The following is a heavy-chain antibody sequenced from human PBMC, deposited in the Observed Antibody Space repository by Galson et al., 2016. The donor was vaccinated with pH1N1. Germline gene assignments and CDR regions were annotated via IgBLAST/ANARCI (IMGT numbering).Heavy chain of an antibody. D-gene: IGHD3-16*01. CDR1: GGSMTNYY. V-gene: IGHV4-59*08. CDR2: IYYSGDT. J-gene: IGHJ4*02. Sequence: TLSLTCTVSGGSMTNYYYNWIRQPPGKGLEWIGYIYYSGDTTYKPSLKSRLTMSIDTSKNQFSLRLSSVTAADTAIYYCTRGRASSGERVFDYWGQGALVTVSS. CDR3: TRGRASSGERVFDY.